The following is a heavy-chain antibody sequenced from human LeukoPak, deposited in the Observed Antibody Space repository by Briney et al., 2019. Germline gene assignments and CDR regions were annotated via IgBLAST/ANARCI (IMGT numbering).Heavy chain of an antibody. CDR1: GFTFSSYA. CDR3: AKEGRKTGNTYGYEYDR. CDR2: ISYDGSNK. Sequence: PGRSLRLSCAASGFTFSSYAMHWVRQAPGKGLEWVAVISYDGSNKYYADYVKGQFTISRDNSKNTVYLHMNNLRAEDTAVYYCAKEGRKTGNTYGYEYDRWGQGTLVTVSS. D-gene: IGHD5-18*01. J-gene: IGHJ5*02. V-gene: IGHV3-30-3*01.